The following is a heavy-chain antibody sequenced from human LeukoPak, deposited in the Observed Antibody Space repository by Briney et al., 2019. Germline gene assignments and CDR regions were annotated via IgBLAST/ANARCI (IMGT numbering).Heavy chain of an antibody. J-gene: IGHJ4*02. Sequence: GRSLRLSCAASGFNFGSYAMHWVRQAPDKGLQWVAVIWYDGSNRYYADSVKGRFTISRDNSKSTVFLQMNSLRTEDTGVYYCARGAHYGGNSPDYWGQGTLVTVSS. V-gene: IGHV3-30*04. CDR3: ARGAHYGGNSPDY. CDR2: IWYDGSNR. CDR1: GFNFGSYA. D-gene: IGHD4-23*01.